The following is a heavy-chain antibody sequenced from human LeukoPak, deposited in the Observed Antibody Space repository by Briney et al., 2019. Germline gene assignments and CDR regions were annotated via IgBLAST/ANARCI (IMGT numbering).Heavy chain of an antibody. CDR2: IYWDDDK. D-gene: IGHD6-13*01. CDR3: AHKGDSSWPLVYIDY. Sequence: ESGPTLVNPTQTLTLTCTFSGFSLSTGGVGVGWIRQPPGKALEWLALIYWDDDKRYSPSLESRLTITKDTSKNQVVLTMTNMDPVDTATYYCAHKGDSSWPLVYIDYWGLGTLVTVSS. CDR1: GFSLSTGGVG. J-gene: IGHJ4*02. V-gene: IGHV2-5*02.